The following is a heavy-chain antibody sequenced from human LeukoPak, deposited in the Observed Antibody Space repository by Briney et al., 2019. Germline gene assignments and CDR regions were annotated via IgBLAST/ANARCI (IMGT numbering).Heavy chain of an antibody. CDR3: ARSEYDFWSGYWFDP. J-gene: IGHJ5*02. CDR1: GGSISSGSYY. CDR2: IYTSGST. V-gene: IGHV4-61*02. Sequence: PSQTLSLTCTVSGGSISSGSYYWSWIRQPAGKGLEWIGRIYTSGSTNYNPSLKSRVTISVDTSKNQFSLKLSSVTAADTAVYYCARSEYDFWSGYWFDPWGQGTLVTVSS. D-gene: IGHD3-3*01.